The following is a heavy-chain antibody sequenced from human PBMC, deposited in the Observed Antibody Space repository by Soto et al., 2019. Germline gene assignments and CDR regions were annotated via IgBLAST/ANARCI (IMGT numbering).Heavy chain of an antibody. CDR1: GFTFSSYG. Sequence: ESGGGVVQPGRSLRLSSAASGFTFSSYGMHWVRQAPGKGLEWVAVIWYDGSNKYYADSVKGRFTISRDNSKNTLYLQMNSLRAEDTAVYYCARIAAAGHYYYYYGMDVWGQGTTVTVSS. J-gene: IGHJ6*02. CDR2: IWYDGSNK. CDR3: ARIAAAGHYYYYYGMDV. V-gene: IGHV3-33*01. D-gene: IGHD6-13*01.